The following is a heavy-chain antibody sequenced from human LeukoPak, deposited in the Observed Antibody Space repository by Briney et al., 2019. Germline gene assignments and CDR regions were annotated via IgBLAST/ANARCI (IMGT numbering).Heavy chain of an antibody. CDR3: ARAPRKYYDSSGYYAH. CDR1: GYTFTGYY. Sequence: GSVKVSCKASGYTFTGYYMHWVRQGPGQGVEWMGWINPKRGGRNYAQKFQGRVTMNRDTTISRAYMELSRLRCDETAVYYCARAPRKYYDSSGYYAHWGRGTLVTVSS. V-gene: IGHV1-2*02. J-gene: IGHJ4*02. CDR2: INPKRGGR. D-gene: IGHD3-22*01.